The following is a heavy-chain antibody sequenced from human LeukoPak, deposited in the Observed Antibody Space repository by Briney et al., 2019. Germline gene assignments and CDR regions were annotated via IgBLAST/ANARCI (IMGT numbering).Heavy chain of an antibody. D-gene: IGHD1-26*01. J-gene: IGHJ5*02. Sequence: GSLRLSCAASGFTFSSYAMSWVRQAPGKGLEWVSAISGSGGSTYYADSVKGRFTISRDNSKNTLYLQMNSLRAEDTAAYYCAKDPRGSRFGRGLNWFDPWGQGTLVTVSS. CDR3: AKDPRGSRFGRGLNWFDP. CDR2: ISGSGGST. CDR1: GFTFSSYA. V-gene: IGHV3-23*01.